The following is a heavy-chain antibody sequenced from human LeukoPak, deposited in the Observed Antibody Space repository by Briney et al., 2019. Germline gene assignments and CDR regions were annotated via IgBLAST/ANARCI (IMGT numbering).Heavy chain of an antibody. V-gene: IGHV3-23*01. CDR3: AQTKIGAVLRYPNWFDP. CDR2: ISGSGGST. CDR1: GFTFSSYA. D-gene: IGHD3-9*01. J-gene: IGHJ5*02. Sequence: GGSLRLSCAATGFTFSSYAMSWVRQAPGKGPEWVSAISGSGGSTYYADSVKGRFTISRDNSKNTLYLQMNSLRAEDTAVYYCAQTKIGAVLRYPNWFDPWGQGTLVTVSS.